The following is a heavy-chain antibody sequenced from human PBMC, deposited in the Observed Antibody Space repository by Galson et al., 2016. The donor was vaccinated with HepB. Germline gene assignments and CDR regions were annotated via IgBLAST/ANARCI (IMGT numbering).Heavy chain of an antibody. D-gene: IGHD4-23*01. V-gene: IGHV1-18*01. Sequence: SVKVSCKASGYMFTTYGISWVRQAPGQGLEWMGWISTYSGDTHHAQDLQGRVTMTTDRSTNTAYMELRNLNSDDKAVYYCARDRDQTLDYWGQGTLVTVSS. CDR3: ARDRDQTLDY. J-gene: IGHJ4*02. CDR1: GYMFTTYG. CDR2: ISTYSGDT.